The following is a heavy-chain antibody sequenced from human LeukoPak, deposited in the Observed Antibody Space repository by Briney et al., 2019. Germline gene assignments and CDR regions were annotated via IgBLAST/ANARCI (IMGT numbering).Heavy chain of an antibody. CDR2: INPYSGDT. D-gene: IGHD6-13*01. Sequence: ASVKVSCKASGYTFTGYHIHWVRQAPGQGLEWLGRINPYSGDTNFAQKFQGRVTMTRDTSSTTAYMDLSSLTPDDTAVYFCARDQGSLTRSWYTGYWGQGTQATVSS. J-gene: IGHJ4*02. CDR3: ARDQGSLTRSWYTGY. V-gene: IGHV1-2*06. CDR1: GYTFTGYH.